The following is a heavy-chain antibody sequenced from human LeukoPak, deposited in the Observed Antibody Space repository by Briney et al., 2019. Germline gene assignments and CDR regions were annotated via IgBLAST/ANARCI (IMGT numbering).Heavy chain of an antibody. D-gene: IGHD6-13*01. V-gene: IGHV6-1*01. Sequence: SQTLSLTCAISGDSVPSNSAAWNWIRQSPSRGLEWLGRTYYRSKWYNDYAVSVKSRITINPDTSKNQFSLQLNSVTAADTAVYYCANWPELRSSSSWFYYWGQGTLVTVSS. J-gene: IGHJ4*02. CDR1: GDSVPSNSAA. CDR3: ANWPELRSSSSWFYY. CDR2: TYYRSKWYN.